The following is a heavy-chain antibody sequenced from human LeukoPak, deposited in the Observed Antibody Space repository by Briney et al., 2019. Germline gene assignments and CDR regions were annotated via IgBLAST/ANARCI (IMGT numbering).Heavy chain of an antibody. V-gene: IGHV3-48*03. Sequence: GGSLRLSCAASGFTFSSYEMNWVRQAPGKGLEWVSYISSSGSIIYYADSVKGRFTISRDNAKISLYLQMNSLRADDTAVYYCARAGGYSGYDSNWFDPWGQGTLVTVSS. CDR1: GFTFSSYE. CDR3: ARAGGYSGYDSNWFDP. J-gene: IGHJ5*02. CDR2: ISSSGSII. D-gene: IGHD5-12*01.